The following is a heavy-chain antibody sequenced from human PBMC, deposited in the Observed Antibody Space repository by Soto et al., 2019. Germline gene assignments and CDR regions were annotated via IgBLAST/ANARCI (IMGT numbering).Heavy chain of an antibody. CDR3: AREHDYGDYEDY. Sequence: PGGSLRLSCAASGFTFSSYSMNWVRQAPGKGLEWVSSISSSSSYIYYADSVKGRFTISRDSAKNSLYLQMNSLRAEDTAVYYCAREHDYGDYEDYWGQGTLVTVSS. V-gene: IGHV3-21*01. J-gene: IGHJ4*02. CDR1: GFTFSSYS. D-gene: IGHD4-17*01. CDR2: ISSSSSYI.